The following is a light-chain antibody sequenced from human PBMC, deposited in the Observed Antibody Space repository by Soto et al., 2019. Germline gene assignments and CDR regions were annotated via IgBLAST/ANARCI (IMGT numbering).Light chain of an antibody. V-gene: IGKV1-5*03. J-gene: IGKJ1*01. CDR1: QSISTW. CDR2: KAS. CDR3: QQYDTSSLT. Sequence: DIQMTQSPSTLSGSVGDRVTITCRASQSISTWLAWYQQKPGKVPKLLIFKASSLESGIPARFSGSGSGTDFTLTISSLQPDDFAMYYCQQYDTSSLTFGQGTKVDIK.